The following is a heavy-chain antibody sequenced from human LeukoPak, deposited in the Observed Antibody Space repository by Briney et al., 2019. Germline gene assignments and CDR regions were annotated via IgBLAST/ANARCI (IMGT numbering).Heavy chain of an antibody. D-gene: IGHD6-13*01. CDR2: INQSGST. J-gene: IGHJ4*02. CDR1: GGSFSDYY. Sequence: IPSETLSLTCAVYGGSFSDYYWSWIRQPPGRGLEWIGEINQSGSTNYNPSLKSRVTISIDTSKNQFSLKLSSVTAADTAVYYCARGVAPSIAAAGTILSFDYWGQGTLVTVSS. V-gene: IGHV4-34*01. CDR3: ARGVAPSIAAAGTILSFDY.